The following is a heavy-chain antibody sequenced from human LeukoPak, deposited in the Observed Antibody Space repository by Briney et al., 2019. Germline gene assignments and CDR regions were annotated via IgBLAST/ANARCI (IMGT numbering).Heavy chain of an antibody. J-gene: IGHJ5*02. D-gene: IGHD2-2*02. CDR2: IYYSGST. CDR3: ASSIKIYCSSTSCYTGINWFDP. Sequence: PSETLSLTCTVSGGSISSSSYYWGWIRQPPGKGLEWIGSIYYSGSTYYNPSLKSRVTISVGTSKNQFSLKLSSVTAADTAVYYCASSIKIYCSSTSCYTGINWFDPWGQGTLVTVSS. V-gene: IGHV4-39*07. CDR1: GGSISSSSYY.